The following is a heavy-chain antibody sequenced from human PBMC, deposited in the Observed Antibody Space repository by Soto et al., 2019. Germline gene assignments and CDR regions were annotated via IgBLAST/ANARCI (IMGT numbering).Heavy chain of an antibody. J-gene: IGHJ4*02. D-gene: IGHD3-22*01. CDR1: GFTFSSYG. CDR2: IWYDGSNK. V-gene: IGHV3-33*01. Sequence: SLRLSCAASGFTFSSYGMHWVRQSPGKGLEWVAVIWYDGSNKYYADSVKGRFTISRDNSKNTLYLQMNSLRAEDTAVYYCARDQRDYYDSYYFDYWGQGTLVTVSS. CDR3: ARDQRDYYDSYYFDY.